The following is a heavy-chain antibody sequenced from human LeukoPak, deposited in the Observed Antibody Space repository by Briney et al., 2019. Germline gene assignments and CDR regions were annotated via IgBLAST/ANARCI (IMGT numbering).Heavy chain of an antibody. Sequence: GGSLRLSCAASGFTFDDYAMHWVRQAPGKGLEWVSGICWNSGSIGYADSVKGRFTISRDNAKNSLYLQMNSLRAEDTALYYCAKSYYGSGSYSSFDYWGQGTLVTVSS. CDR1: GFTFDDYA. V-gene: IGHV3-9*01. CDR3: AKSYYGSGSYSSFDY. D-gene: IGHD3-10*01. J-gene: IGHJ4*02. CDR2: ICWNSGSI.